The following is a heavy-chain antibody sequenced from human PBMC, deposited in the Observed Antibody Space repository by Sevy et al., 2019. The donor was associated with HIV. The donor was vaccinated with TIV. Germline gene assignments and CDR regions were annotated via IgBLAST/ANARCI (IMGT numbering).Heavy chain of an antibody. CDR1: GFTFSSYW. CDR3: TRDYAFDI. V-gene: IGHV3-7*01. CDR2: IKEDGSDK. Sequence: GESLKISCAASGFTFSSYWMSWVRQAPGKGLEWVANIKEDGSDKYYVDSVKGRFTISRDDAKNSLYLQMNSLRAEDTAVYYCTRDYAFDIWGQGTMVTVSS. J-gene: IGHJ3*02.